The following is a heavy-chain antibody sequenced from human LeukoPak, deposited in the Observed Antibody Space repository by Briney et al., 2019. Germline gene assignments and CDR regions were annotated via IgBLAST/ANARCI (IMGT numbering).Heavy chain of an antibody. CDR3: TRLGEGHYYYDTDA. V-gene: IGHV3-66*01. J-gene: IGHJ6*03. CDR1: EFSVGSNY. CDR2: IYSGGST. D-gene: IGHD1-26*01. Sequence: PGGSLRLSCAASEFSVGSNYMTWVRQAPGKGLEWVSLIYSGGSTYYADSLKGRFTISRDNAENSLYLQMNSLRAEDTAVYYCTRLGEGHYYYDTDAWGKGTTVTVSS.